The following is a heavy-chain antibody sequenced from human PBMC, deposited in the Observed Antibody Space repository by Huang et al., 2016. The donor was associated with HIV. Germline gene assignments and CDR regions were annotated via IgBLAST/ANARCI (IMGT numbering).Heavy chain of an antibody. CDR3: VQVRGDTSGWFIG. Sequence: EVQLLESGGGLLQPGGSLRLSCAASGLTFSSYAMSWVRQAPGKGLKWVSGISGSGDRTYYADSFKGRFTISRDNSKNTLYLQMNSLRAEDTALYYCVQVRGDTSGWFIGWGQGTLVTVSS. D-gene: IGHD6-19*01. J-gene: IGHJ4*02. CDR1: GLTFSSYA. CDR2: ISGSGDRT. V-gene: IGHV3-23*01.